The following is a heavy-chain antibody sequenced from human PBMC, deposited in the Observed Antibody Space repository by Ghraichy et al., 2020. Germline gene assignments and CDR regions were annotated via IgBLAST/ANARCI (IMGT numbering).Heavy chain of an antibody. V-gene: IGHV1-18*04. J-gene: IGHJ3*02. CDR3: ARVPPSYYDSSGYPGGLEGAFDI. CDR1: GYTFTSYG. Sequence: ASVKVSCKASGYTFTSYGISWVRQAPGQGLEWMGWISAYNGNTNYAQKLQGRVTMTTDTSTSTAYMELRSLRSDDTAVYYCARVPPSYYDSSGYPGGLEGAFDIWGQGTMVTVSS. D-gene: IGHD3-22*01. CDR2: ISAYNGNT.